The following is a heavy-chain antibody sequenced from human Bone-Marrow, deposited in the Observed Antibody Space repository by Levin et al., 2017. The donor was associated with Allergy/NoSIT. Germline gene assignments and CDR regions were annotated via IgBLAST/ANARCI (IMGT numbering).Heavy chain of an antibody. Sequence: GGSLRLSCEASGFTFRNHWMHWVRQAPGQGLVWLSRIDNDGTSTNYADSVKGRFTVSRDNAKNTLYLQMNSLSAEDTATYYCTRVTAGGAVVLFDYWGQGTLVTVSS. CDR2: IDNDGTST. J-gene: IGHJ4*02. V-gene: IGHV3-74*01. CDR1: GFTFRNHW. CDR3: TRVTAGGAVVLFDY. D-gene: IGHD4-23*01.